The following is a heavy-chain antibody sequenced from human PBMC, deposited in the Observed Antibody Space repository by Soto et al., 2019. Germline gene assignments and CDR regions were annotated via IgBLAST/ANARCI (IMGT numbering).Heavy chain of an antibody. V-gene: IGHV1-69*13. Sequence: ASVKVSCKASGGTFSSYAISWVRQAPGQGLEWMGGIIPIFGTANYAQKFQGRVTITADESTSTAYMELSSLRSEDTAVYYCARDWWGYDFTHKTYGMDVWGQGTTVTVAS. CDR1: GGTFSSYA. CDR3: ARDWWGYDFTHKTYGMDV. J-gene: IGHJ6*02. CDR2: IIPIFGTA. D-gene: IGHD3-3*01.